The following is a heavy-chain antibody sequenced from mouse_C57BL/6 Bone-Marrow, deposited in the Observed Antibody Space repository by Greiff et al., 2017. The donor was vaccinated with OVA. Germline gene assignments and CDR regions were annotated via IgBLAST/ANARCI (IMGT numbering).Heavy chain of an antibody. Sequence: VQLQQPGAELVKPGASVKLSCKASGYTFTSYGISWVKQRTGQGLEWIGEIYPRSGNTYYNEKFKGKATLTADKSSSTAYMELRSLTSEDSAVYFCARVEDYDDGGYFDYWGQGTTLTVSS. CDR1: GYTFTSYG. V-gene: IGHV1-81*01. J-gene: IGHJ2*01. CDR2: IYPRSGNT. D-gene: IGHD2-4*01. CDR3: ARVEDYDDGGYFDY.